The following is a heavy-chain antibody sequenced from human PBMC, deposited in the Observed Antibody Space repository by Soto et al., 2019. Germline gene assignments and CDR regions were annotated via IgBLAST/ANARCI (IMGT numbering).Heavy chain of an antibody. V-gene: IGHV1-18*01. CDR3: ARDRYYDSSGSPPAPMRI. CDR1: GYTFTSYG. J-gene: IGHJ4*02. D-gene: IGHD3-22*01. Sequence: ASVKVSCKASGYTFTSYGISWVRQAPGQGLEWMGWISAYNGNTNYAQKLQGRVTMTTDTSTSTAYMELRSLRSDDTAVYYCARDRYYDSSGSPPAPMRIWGQGTLVTVSS. CDR2: ISAYNGNT.